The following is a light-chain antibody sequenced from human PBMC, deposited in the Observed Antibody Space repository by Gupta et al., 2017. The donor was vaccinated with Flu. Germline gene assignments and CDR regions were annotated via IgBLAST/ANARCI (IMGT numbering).Light chain of an antibody. Sequence: QSALTQPPSASGSPGQSVTISCTGTSSDVGGYNYVSWYQQHPGKAPKLMIYEVSKRPSGVPDRFSGSKSGNTASLTVSGLQAEDESDYSSSSYACSNNYVFGTGTKVTVL. CDR3: SSYACSNNYV. V-gene: IGLV2-8*01. J-gene: IGLJ1*01. CDR2: EVS. CDR1: SSDVGGYNY.